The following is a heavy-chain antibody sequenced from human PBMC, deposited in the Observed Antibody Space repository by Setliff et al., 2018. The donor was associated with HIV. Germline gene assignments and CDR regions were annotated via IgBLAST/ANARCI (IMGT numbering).Heavy chain of an antibody. CDR2: INHSGTT. CDR3: ARGGLGDGYNRDS. CDR1: GASISDSKYY. J-gene: IGHJ4*02. Sequence: PSETLSLTCTVSGASISDSKYYWGWIRQPPGKGLEWIGEINHSGTTNYNPSLKSRVTISVDTSKKQFSLKLNSVTAADTAVYYCARGGLGDGYNRDSWGQGTLVTVSS. V-gene: IGHV4-39*07. D-gene: IGHD5-12*01.